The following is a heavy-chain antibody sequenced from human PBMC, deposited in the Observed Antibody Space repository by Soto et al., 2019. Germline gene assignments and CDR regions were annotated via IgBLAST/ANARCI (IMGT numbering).Heavy chain of an antibody. J-gene: IGHJ1*01. Sequence: SGPTLVKPTQTLTLTCTFSGFSLSTSGVGVGWIRQPPGKALEWLALIYWDDDKRYSPSLKSRLTITKDTSKNQVVLTMTNMDPVDTATYYCAHTATFNVPTVRYFQHWGQGTLVTVSS. V-gene: IGHV2-5*02. CDR3: AHTATFNVPTVRYFQH. D-gene: IGHD4-17*01. CDR1: GFSLSTSGVG. CDR2: IYWDDDK.